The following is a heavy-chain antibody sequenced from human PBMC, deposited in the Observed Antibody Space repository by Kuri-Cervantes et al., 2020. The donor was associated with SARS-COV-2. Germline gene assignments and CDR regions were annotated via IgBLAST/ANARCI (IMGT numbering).Heavy chain of an antibody. J-gene: IGHJ6*02. Sequence: SVKVSCKASGYTFTSYYMHWVRQAPGQGLEWMGGIIPILGIANYAQKFQGRVTITADKSTSTAYMELSSLRSEDTAVYYCAREVRGYYDSSGRGLNYYYGMDVWGQGTTVTVSS. CDR3: AREVRGYYDSSGRGLNYYYGMDV. CDR2: IIPILGIA. CDR1: GYTFTSYY. V-gene: IGHV1-69*10. D-gene: IGHD3-22*01.